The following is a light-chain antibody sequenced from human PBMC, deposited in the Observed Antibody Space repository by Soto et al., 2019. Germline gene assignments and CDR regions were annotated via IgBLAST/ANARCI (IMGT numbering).Light chain of an antibody. CDR2: EVT. Sequence: QSVLTQPASVSGFPGQSITISCTGTSSDFGSYNLVSWYQQHPGKAPKLMIYEVTKWPSGVSNRFSGSKSGNTASLTISGLQAEDEADYYCCSYAGSSTFYVFGNGTKVTVL. J-gene: IGLJ1*01. CDR3: CSYAGSSTFYV. CDR1: SSDFGSYNL. V-gene: IGLV2-23*02.